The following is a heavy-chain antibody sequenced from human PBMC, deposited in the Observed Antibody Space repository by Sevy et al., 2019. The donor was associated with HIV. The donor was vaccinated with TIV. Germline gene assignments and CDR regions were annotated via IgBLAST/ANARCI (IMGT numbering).Heavy chain of an antibody. D-gene: IGHD2-15*01. CDR1: GFTFSDYA. J-gene: IGHJ4*02. CDR2: INWSGSNT. Sequence: GGSLRLSCAASGFTFSDYAMSWVRQAPGKGLEWVSGINWSGSNTGYADSVKGRFTISRDDAKNSLYLQMNSLRAEDTALYYCAKAQYCSGGSCYEIDYWGQGTLVTVSS. CDR3: AKAQYCSGGSCYEIDY. V-gene: IGHV3-20*04.